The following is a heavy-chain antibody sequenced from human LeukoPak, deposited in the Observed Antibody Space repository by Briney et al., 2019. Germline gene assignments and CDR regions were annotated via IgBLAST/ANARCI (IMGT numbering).Heavy chain of an antibody. CDR1: GFTFSDYA. Sequence: GGSLRLSCAASGFTFSDYAMNWVRQAPGKGLEWVSAISGSGGSTYYADSVKGRFTISRDNSKNTLYLQMNSLRAEDTAVYYCAKATVGDPRGAFDIWGQGTMVTVSS. D-gene: IGHD4-23*01. V-gene: IGHV3-23*01. J-gene: IGHJ3*02. CDR2: ISGSGGST. CDR3: AKATVGDPRGAFDI.